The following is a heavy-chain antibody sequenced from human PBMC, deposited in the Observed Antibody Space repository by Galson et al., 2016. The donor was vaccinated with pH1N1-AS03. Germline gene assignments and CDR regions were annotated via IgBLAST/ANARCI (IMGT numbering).Heavy chain of an antibody. V-gene: IGHV2-70*20. J-gene: IGHJ6*02. CDR2: IDWDDGK. D-gene: IGHD1-14*01. CDR1: GFPLNTGGMC. CDR3: ARHSGTAAGFFYYGMDV. Sequence: ALVKPTQTLTLTCTFSGFPLNTGGMCVSWVRQPPGKALEWLGLIDWDDGKYYNSSLETRLTISKDTSKNQVVLTMTNMDPVDTATYYCARHSGTAAGFFYYGMDVWGQGTTVTVSS.